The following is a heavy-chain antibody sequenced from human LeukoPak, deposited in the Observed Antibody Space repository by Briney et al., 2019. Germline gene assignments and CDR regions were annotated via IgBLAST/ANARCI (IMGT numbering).Heavy chain of an antibody. CDR2: IYYTGST. Sequence: PSETLSLTCSVSGGSISAYFWTWIRQPPGKGLEWIGYIYYTGSTNYNPSLKSRVTISLDTSKNQFSLSLSSVTAADTAVYYCAREGAVYDSSGYYYFDYWGQGTLVTVSS. V-gene: IGHV4-59*01. CDR3: AREGAVYDSSGYYYFDY. J-gene: IGHJ4*02. CDR1: GGSISAYF. D-gene: IGHD3-22*01.